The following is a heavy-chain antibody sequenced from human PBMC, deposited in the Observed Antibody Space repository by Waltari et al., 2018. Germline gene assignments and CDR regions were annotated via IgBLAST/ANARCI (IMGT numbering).Heavy chain of an antibody. J-gene: IGHJ4*02. V-gene: IGHV3-7*01. CDR1: GFTFSSYW. CDR3: ARGGAYSGGDY. Sequence: EVQLVESGGGLVQPGGSLRLSCAASGFTFSSYWMTWVRQAPGKGLDGVAQIKHDGSEKYYVDSVKGRFTISRDNAKNSLYLQMNSLRAEDTAVFYCARGGAYSGGDYWGQGTLVTVSS. D-gene: IGHD2-15*01. CDR2: IKHDGSEK.